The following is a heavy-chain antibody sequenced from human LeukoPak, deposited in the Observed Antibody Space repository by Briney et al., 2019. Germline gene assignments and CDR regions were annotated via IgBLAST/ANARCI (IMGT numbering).Heavy chain of an antibody. CDR1: GYTFTSYA. CDR2: INAGNGNT. V-gene: IGHV1-3*01. J-gene: IGHJ6*04. CDR3: ARSLYSSGGGLYYYYGMDV. D-gene: IGHD6-19*01. Sequence: ASVKVSCKASGYTFTSYAMHWVRQAPGQRLEWMGWINAGNGNTKYSQKCQGRVTITRDTSASTAYMELSSLRSEDTAVYYCARSLYSSGGGLYYYYGMDVWGKGTTVTVSS.